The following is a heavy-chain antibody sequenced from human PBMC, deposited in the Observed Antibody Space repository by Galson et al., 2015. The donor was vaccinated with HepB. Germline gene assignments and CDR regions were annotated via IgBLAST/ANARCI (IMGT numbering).Heavy chain of an antibody. J-gene: IGHJ6*03. CDR1: GYTFTGYY. CDR2: INAGNGNT. Sequence: SVKVSCKASGYTFTGYYMHWVRQAPGQRLEWMGWINAGNGNTKSSQRFQGRVTITRDTSAGTVYMELSSLTSEDTAVYYCARAVHDYYYYMDVWGEGTTVTVSS. CDR3: ARAVHDYYYYMDV. V-gene: IGHV1-3*01. D-gene: IGHD3-10*01.